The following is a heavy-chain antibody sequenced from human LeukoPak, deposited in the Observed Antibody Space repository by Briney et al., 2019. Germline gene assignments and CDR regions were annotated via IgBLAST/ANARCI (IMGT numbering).Heavy chain of an antibody. CDR2: INPSGGST. CDR3: ASLFSSGPLGGP. CDR1: GYTFTSYY. J-gene: IGHJ5*02. Sequence: SVKVSCKASGYTFTSYYMHWVRQAPGQGLEWMGIINPSGGSTSYAQKFQGRVTMTRDTSTSTVYMELSSLRSEDTAVYYCASLFSSGPLGGPWGQGTLVTVSS. V-gene: IGHV1-46*01. D-gene: IGHD3-22*01.